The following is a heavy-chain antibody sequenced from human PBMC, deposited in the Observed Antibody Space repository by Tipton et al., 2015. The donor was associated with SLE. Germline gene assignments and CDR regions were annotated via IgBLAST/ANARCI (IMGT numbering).Heavy chain of an antibody. V-gene: IGHV4-39*07. CDR2: IYYSGST. CDR1: GGSISSSSYY. D-gene: IGHD2-2*01. CDR3: ARDPGDIVVVPAAARWFDP. Sequence: TLSLTCTVSGGSISSSSYYWGWIRQPPGKGLEWIGSIYYSGSTYYNPSLKSRVTISVDTSKNQFSLKLSSVTAADTAVYYCARDPGDIVVVPAAARWFDPWVQGTLVTVST. J-gene: IGHJ5*02.